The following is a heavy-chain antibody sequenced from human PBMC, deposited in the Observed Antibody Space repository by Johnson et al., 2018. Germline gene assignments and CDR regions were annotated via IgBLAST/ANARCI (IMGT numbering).Heavy chain of an antibody. D-gene: IGHD6-13*01. V-gene: IGHV5-51*01. CDR3: ARLGYSGLSDAFDI. CDR2: IYPGHSDT. Sequence: VQLQESGAEVKKPGEPLTISCKGSGYSFTSYWIGWVRQMPGKGLEWMGIIYPGHSDTRYSPSFQGQVTISAAKSISTAYLQWSSLKASDTAMSYCARLGYSGLSDAFDIWGQGTMVTVSS. CDR1: GYSFTSYW. J-gene: IGHJ3*02.